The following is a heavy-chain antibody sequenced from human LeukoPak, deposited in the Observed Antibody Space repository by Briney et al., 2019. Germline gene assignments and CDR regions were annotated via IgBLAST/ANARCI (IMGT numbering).Heavy chain of an antibody. CDR3: AKGYSSSWYVFDY. CDR2: ISSSSTI. Sequence: PGGSLRLSCAASGFTFSDYYMNRVPQAPGKGLEWVSSISSSSTIYYADSVKGRFTISRDNAKNSLYLQMNSLRAEDMALYYCAKGYSSSWYVFDYWAREPWSPSPQ. J-gene: IGHJ4*02. V-gene: IGHV3-69-1*01. CDR1: GFTFSDYY. D-gene: IGHD6-13*01.